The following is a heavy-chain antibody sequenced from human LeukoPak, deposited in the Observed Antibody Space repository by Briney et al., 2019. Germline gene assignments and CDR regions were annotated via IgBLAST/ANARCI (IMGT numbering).Heavy chain of an antibody. D-gene: IGHD5-18*01. V-gene: IGHV4-30-4*01. CDR3: ATGPIDTAMADYYYYGVDV. J-gene: IGHJ6*04. CDR2: IYYSGST. CDR1: GGSISSGDYY. Sequence: PSQTLSLTCTVSGGSISSGDYYWSWIRQPPGKGLEWIGYIYYSGSTYYNPSLKSRVTISVDTSKNQFSLKLSSVTAADTAVYYCATGPIDTAMADYYYYGVDVWGKGTTVTVSS.